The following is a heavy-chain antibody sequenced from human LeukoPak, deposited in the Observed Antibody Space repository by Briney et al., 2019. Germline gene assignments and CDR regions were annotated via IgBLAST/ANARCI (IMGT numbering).Heavy chain of an antibody. CDR3: ARGRVGRYSSGYYYFYYFDY. Sequence: PSETLSLTCAVYGGSSSGYYWSWIRQPPGKGLEWIGEINHSGSTNYNPSLKSRVTISVDTSKNQFSLKLSSVTAADTAVYYCARGRVGRYSSGYYYFYYFDYWGQGTLVTVSS. CDR2: INHSGST. D-gene: IGHD3-22*01. V-gene: IGHV4-34*01. J-gene: IGHJ4*02. CDR1: GGSSSGYY.